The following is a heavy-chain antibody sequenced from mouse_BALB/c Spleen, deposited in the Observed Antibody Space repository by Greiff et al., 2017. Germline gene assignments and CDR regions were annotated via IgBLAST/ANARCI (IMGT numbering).Heavy chain of an antibody. Sequence: VQLQQPGAELVKPGASVKLSCKASGYTFTSYWMHWVKQRPGQGLEWIGEINPSNGRTNYNEKFKSKATLTVDKSSSTAYMQLSSLTSEDSAVYYCATLISGAYWGQGTLVTVSA. CDR2: INPSNGRT. CDR1: GYTFTSYW. V-gene: IGHV1S81*02. J-gene: IGHJ3*01. CDR3: ATLISGAY.